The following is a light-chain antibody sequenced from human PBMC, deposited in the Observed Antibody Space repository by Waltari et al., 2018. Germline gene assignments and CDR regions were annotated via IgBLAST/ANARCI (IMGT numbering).Light chain of an antibody. V-gene: IGLV3-1*01. CDR2: EDS. J-gene: IGLJ1*01. CDR1: ALGPSY. CDR3: QSWDTATGVIV. Sequence: SYDLTQAPSESVSPGETATITCSGHALGPSYTAWYQQRPGQSPVLLISEDSSRPSGVPERFSGSNSGDTATLTISGTQPLDEAVYFCQSWDTATGVIVFGTGTELTVL.